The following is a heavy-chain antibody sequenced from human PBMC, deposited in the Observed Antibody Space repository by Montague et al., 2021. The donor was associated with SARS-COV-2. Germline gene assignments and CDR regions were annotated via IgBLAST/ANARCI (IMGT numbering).Heavy chain of an antibody. D-gene: IGHD3-9*01. CDR2: IYYSGST. CDR3: ATYYDILTGYYIDAFDI. CDR1: GGSISSSSYY. Sequence: SETLSLTCTVSGGSISSSSYYWGWIHQPPGKGLEWIGSIYYSGSTYYNPSLKSRVTISVDTSKNRFSLKLSSVTAADTAVYYCATYYDILTGYYIDAFDIWGQGTMVTVSS. J-gene: IGHJ3*02. V-gene: IGHV4-39*01.